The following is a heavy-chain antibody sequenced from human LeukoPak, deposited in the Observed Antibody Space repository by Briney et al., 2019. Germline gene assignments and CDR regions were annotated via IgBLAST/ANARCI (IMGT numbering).Heavy chain of an antibody. D-gene: IGHD6-19*01. CDR2: ISGSGGST. J-gene: IGHJ4*02. CDR1: GFTFNTYA. V-gene: IGHV3-23*01. Sequence: GGSLRLSCAASGFTFNTYAMSWVRQAPGKGLEWVSAISGSGGSTYYADSVKGRFTISRDNSKNTLYLRMDSLRAEDTAIYYCAKAAPVAGPTDYWGQGTLVTVSS. CDR3: AKAAPVAGPTDY.